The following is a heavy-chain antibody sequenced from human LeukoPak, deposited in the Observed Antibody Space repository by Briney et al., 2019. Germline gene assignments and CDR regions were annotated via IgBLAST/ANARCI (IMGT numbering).Heavy chain of an antibody. V-gene: IGHV4-34*01. CDR1: GGSISGYY. J-gene: IGHJ6*03. CDR2: INHSGST. CDR3: ARGRGYDFWSGYPYYYYYYMDV. D-gene: IGHD3-3*01. Sequence: PSETLSLTCTVSGGSISGYYWSWIRQPPGKGLEWIGEINHSGSTNYNPSLKSRVTISVDTSKNQFSLKLSSVTAADTAVYYCARGRGYDFWSGYPYYYYYYMDVWGKGTTVTVSS.